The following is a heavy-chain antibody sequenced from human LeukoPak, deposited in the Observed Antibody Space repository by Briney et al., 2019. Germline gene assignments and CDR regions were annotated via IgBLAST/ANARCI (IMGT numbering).Heavy chain of an antibody. CDR3: ARSYNRGDWIDP. Sequence: ASVKVSCKASGYTFTSYYMHWVRQAPGQGLEGMGIINPSGGSTSYAQKFQGGVTMTRDTSTSTVYMELSSLGSEDTAVYYCARSYNRGDWIDPWGQGTLVTVSS. CDR2: INPSGGST. CDR1: GYTFTSYY. V-gene: IGHV1-46*01. D-gene: IGHD5-24*01. J-gene: IGHJ5*02.